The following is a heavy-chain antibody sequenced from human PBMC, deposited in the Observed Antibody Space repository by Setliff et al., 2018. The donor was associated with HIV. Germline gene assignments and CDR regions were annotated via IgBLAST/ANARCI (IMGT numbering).Heavy chain of an antibody. V-gene: IGHV3-23*01. Sequence: GGSLRLSCAASGFTFSSYPMSWVRQSPGKGPEWVSAISDGGGSTYYAVSVKGRFTISRDNSKNTLYLQMNSLRAEDTAVYYCAKAAVVTQMAFDVWGQGTMVTVSS. CDR1: GFTFSSYP. CDR3: AKAAVVTQMAFDV. J-gene: IGHJ3*01. CDR2: ISDGGGST. D-gene: IGHD2-21*02.